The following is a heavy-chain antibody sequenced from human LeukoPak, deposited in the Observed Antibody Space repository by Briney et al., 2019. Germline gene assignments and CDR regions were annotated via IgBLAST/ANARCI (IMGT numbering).Heavy chain of an antibody. CDR2: ISAYNGNT. Sequence: ASVKVSRKASVYTYTSYGISWVRQAPGQGLEWMGWISAYNGNTNYAQKLQGRVTMTTDTSTSTAYMELRSLRSDDTAVYYCARAFVGATTKDLGYWGQGTLVTVSS. D-gene: IGHD1-26*01. J-gene: IGHJ4*02. V-gene: IGHV1-18*01. CDR1: VYTYTSYG. CDR3: ARAFVGATTKDLGY.